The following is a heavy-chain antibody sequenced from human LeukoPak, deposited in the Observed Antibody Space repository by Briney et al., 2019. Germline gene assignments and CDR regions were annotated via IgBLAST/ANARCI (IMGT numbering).Heavy chain of an antibody. D-gene: IGHD3-22*01. CDR3: ARGFAYYYDSSGYYYDY. CDR1: GGSFSGYY. Sequence: SETLSLTCAVYGGSFSGYYWSWIRQPPGKGLEWIGEINHSGSTNYNPSLKSRVTISVDTSKNQFSLKLSSVTAADTAVYYCARGFAYYYDSSGYYYDYWGQGTLVTVSS. CDR2: INHSGST. V-gene: IGHV4-34*01. J-gene: IGHJ4*02.